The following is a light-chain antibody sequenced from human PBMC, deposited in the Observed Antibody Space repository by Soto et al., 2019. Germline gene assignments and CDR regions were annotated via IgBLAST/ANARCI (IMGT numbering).Light chain of an antibody. Sequence: DIVMTQTPLSSPVTLGQPASISCRSSQTLVHSDGGTYLSWLHQRPGQPPRLLIYQISKRFSGVPDSFSGSGAGTDFTLKISRVEAEDVGIYYCMQATQLVSFGGGTKVELK. CDR1: QTLVHSDGGTY. J-gene: IGKJ4*01. V-gene: IGKV2-24*01. CDR2: QIS. CDR3: MQATQLVS.